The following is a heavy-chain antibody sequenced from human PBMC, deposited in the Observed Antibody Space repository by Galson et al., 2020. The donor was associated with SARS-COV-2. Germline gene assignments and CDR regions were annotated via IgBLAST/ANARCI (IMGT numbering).Heavy chain of an antibody. CDR1: GGSISSYY. CDR2: IYYSGST. V-gene: IGHV4-59*01. Sequence: SETLSLTCTVSGGSISSYYWSWIRQPPGKGLEWIGYIYYSGSTNYNPSLKSQVTISVDTSKNQFSLKLSSVTAADTAVYYCAREIAVAGFDPWGQGTLVTVSS. CDR3: AREIAVAGFDP. J-gene: IGHJ5*02. D-gene: IGHD6-19*01.